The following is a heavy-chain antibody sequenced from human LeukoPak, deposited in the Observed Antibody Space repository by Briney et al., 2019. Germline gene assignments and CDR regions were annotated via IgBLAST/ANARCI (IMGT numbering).Heavy chain of an antibody. J-gene: IGHJ4*02. CDR3: TLIQGWGSGSYYRDF. CDR2: VKSKSAGETT. Sequence: GGSLRLSCAASGLSISNDWMSWVRQAPGKGLEWVARVKSKSAGETTDYAAPVKGRFTISRDDSKNTLYLQMNSLKTEDTAVYYCTLIQGWGSGSYYRDFWGRGTLVTVSS. V-gene: IGHV3-15*01. CDR1: GLSISNDW. D-gene: IGHD3-10*01.